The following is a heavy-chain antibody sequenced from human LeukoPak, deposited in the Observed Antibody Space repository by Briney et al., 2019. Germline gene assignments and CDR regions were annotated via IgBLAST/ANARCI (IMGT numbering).Heavy chain of an antibody. CDR2: INSDGSST. CDR1: GFTFSSYW. V-gene: IGHV3-74*01. D-gene: IGHD3-16*01. J-gene: IGHJ6*02. CDR3: ARGSPNGGYYYYYYGMDV. Sequence: PGGSLRLSCAASGFTFSSYWMHWVRQAPGKGLVWVSRINSDGSSTSYADSVKGRFTISRDNAKNTLYLQMNSLRAEDTAVYYCARGSPNGGYYYYYYGMDVWGQGTTVTVSS.